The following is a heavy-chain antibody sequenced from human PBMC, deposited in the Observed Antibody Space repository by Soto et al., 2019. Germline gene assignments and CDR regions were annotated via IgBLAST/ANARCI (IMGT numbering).Heavy chain of an antibody. J-gene: IGHJ1*01. CDR2: ISASGGGT. Sequence: EVQLLESGGGLVQPGGSLRLSCAASGLTFSNYAMSWVRQAPGKGLEWVSAISASGGGTYYADPVKGRFIISRDSSKNMLYLPMNSLRAEDTAVYYCAKDPRVEATAAEYFQYWGQGTLVTVSS. V-gene: IGHV3-23*01. D-gene: IGHD1-26*01. CDR3: AKDPRVEATAAEYFQY. CDR1: GLTFSNYA.